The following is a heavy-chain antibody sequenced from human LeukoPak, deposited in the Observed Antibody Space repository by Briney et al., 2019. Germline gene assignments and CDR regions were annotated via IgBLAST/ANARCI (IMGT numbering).Heavy chain of an antibody. CDR1: GFTFSSYG. V-gene: IGHV3-23*01. J-gene: IGHJ3*02. CDR2: ISGTGGST. CDR3: AKDTLSPFDI. D-gene: IGHD2-15*01. Sequence: PGGSLRLSCAASGFTFSSYGLSWVRQAPGKGLEWVSAISGTGGSTYYADSVKGRFTISRDNSKNTLFLQMNSLRAEDTALYYCAKDTLSPFDIWGQGTMVTVSS.